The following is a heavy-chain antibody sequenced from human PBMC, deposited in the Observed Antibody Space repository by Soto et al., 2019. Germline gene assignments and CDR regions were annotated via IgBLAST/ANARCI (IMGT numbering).Heavy chain of an antibody. CDR2: IYYSGST. Sequence: PSETLSLTCTVSGGSISSYYWSWIRQPPGKGLEWIGYIYYSGSTNYNPSLKSRVTISVDTSKNQFSLKLSSVTAADTAVYYCAILRYCSGGSCYGPSYYYYMDVWGKGTTVTVSS. CDR1: GGSISSYY. D-gene: IGHD2-15*01. V-gene: IGHV4-59*08. CDR3: AILRYCSGGSCYGPSYYYYMDV. J-gene: IGHJ6*03.